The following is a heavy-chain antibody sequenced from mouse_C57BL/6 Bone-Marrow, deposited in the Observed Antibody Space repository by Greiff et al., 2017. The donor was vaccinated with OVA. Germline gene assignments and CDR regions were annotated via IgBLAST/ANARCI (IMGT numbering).Heavy chain of an antibody. CDR1: GYTFTSYW. Sequence: VQLQQPGAELVRPGSSVKLSCKASGYTFTSYWMDWVKQRPGQGLEWIGNIYPSDSETHYTQKFKDKATLTVDKSSSTAYMQLSSLTSEDSAVYYGARRYDYGSSSVYWYFDVWGTGTTVTVSS. CDR2: IYPSDSET. D-gene: IGHD1-1*01. V-gene: IGHV1-61*01. CDR3: ARRYDYGSSSVYWYFDV. J-gene: IGHJ1*03.